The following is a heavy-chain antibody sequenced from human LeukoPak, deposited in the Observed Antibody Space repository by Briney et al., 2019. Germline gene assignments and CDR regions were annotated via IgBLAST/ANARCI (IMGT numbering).Heavy chain of an antibody. CDR2: ISGSGGST. D-gene: IGHD1-26*01. V-gene: IGHV3-23*01. Sequence: GGSLRLSCAASGFTFSNYAMSWVRQAPGKGLEWVSTISGSGGSTYYADSVKGRFTISRDNSKNTLYLQMNSLRAEDTAVYYCAKGRGGSYSEFDYWFHGTLDTVSS. CDR1: GFTFSNYA. CDR3: AKGRGGSYSEFDY. J-gene: IGHJ4*01.